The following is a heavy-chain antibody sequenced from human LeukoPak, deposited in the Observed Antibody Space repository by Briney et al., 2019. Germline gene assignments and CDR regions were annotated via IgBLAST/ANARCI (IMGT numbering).Heavy chain of an antibody. Sequence: GGSLRLSCAASGFTFSSYWMSWVRQAPGKGLEWVANIKQDGSEKYYVDSVKGRFTISRDNAKNSLYLQMNSLRAEDTAVYYCAGGDGYNHIGYWGQGTLVTVSS. J-gene: IGHJ4*02. CDR2: IKQDGSEK. CDR1: GFTFSSYW. D-gene: IGHD5-24*01. V-gene: IGHV3-7*04. CDR3: AGGDGYNHIGY.